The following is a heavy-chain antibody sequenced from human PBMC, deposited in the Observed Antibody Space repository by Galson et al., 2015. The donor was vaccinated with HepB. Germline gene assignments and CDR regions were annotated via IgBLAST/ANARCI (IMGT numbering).Heavy chain of an antibody. CDR1: GFTFNHYT. CDR3: VTGGDTFDF. Sequence: SLRLSCAASGFTFNHYTMNWVRQAPGKGLEWVSSIVISGASMSYADSVKGRFTISRDNANSSLHLQMNSLKTDDTAVYYCVTGGDTFDFWGQGTLVTVSS. V-gene: IGHV3-21*01. CDR2: IVISGASM. J-gene: IGHJ4*02. D-gene: IGHD3-16*01.